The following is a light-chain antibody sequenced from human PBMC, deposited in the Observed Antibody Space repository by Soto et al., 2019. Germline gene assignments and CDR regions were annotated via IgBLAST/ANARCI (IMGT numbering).Light chain of an antibody. CDR1: ISDIETYNL. CDR2: EDS. J-gene: IGLJ1*01. CDR3: CSFAGRNTFV. Sequence: QSVLTQPASVSGSPGQSITISCTGTISDIETYNLVSWYQQYPSKAPKLLIYEDSKRPSGVSDRFSGSKSVNTASLTIYGLQAEDEADYHCCSFAGRNTFVFGAGTKVTVL. V-gene: IGLV2-23*01.